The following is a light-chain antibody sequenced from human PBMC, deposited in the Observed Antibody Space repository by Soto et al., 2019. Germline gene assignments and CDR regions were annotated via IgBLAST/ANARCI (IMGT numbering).Light chain of an antibody. V-gene: IGKV3-20*01. J-gene: IGKJ1*01. CDR2: GAS. CDR3: QQYGSSGT. CDR1: QSVSNN. Sequence: DIVLTQSPGTLSLSPGERAALSCRASQSVSNNLAWYQQKPGQPPRLLIFGASTRATGIPDRFSGSGSGTDFTLTISRLEPEDFAVYYCQQYGSSGTFGQGTKVDI.